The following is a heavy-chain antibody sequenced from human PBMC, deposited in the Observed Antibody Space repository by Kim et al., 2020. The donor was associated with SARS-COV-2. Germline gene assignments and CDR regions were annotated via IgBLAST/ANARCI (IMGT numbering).Heavy chain of an antibody. D-gene: IGHD3-22*01. Sequence: ASVKVSCKASGYTFTSYAMHWVRQAPGQRLEWMGWINAGNGNTKYSQKFQGRVTITRDTSASTAYMELSSLRSEDTAVYYCARDRTNYYDSSGYYELDYWGQGTLVTVSS. V-gene: IGHV1-3*01. CDR1: GYTFTSYA. J-gene: IGHJ4*02. CDR2: INAGNGNT. CDR3: ARDRTNYYDSSGYYELDY.